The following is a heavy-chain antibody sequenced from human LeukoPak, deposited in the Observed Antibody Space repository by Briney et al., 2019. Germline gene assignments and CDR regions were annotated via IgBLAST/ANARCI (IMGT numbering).Heavy chain of an antibody. CDR1: GFIFSSYA. CDR2: ISYDGSNK. J-gene: IGHJ6*02. CDR3: ARDSHPIPVSYGMDV. Sequence: GGSLRLSCADSGFIFSSYAVHWVRQAPGKGLEWVAVISYDGSNKYYADSVKGRFTISRDNSKNTLYMQMNSLRAEDTAVYYCARDSHPIPVSYGMDVWGQGTLVTVSS. V-gene: IGHV3-30-3*01.